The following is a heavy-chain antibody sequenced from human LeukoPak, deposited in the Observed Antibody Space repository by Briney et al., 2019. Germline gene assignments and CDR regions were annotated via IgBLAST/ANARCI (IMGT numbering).Heavy chain of an antibody. V-gene: IGHV1-3*01. J-gene: IGHJ4*02. CDR1: GYTFTSYA. CDR2: INAGNGNT. CDR3: ARMGSGYPYYFDY. D-gene: IGHD3-22*01. Sequence: ASVKVSCKASGYTFTSYAMHWVRQAPGQRLEWMGWINAGNGNTKYSQKFQGRVTITRDTSASTAYMGLSSLRSEDTAVYYCARMGSGYPYYFDYWGQGTLVTVSS.